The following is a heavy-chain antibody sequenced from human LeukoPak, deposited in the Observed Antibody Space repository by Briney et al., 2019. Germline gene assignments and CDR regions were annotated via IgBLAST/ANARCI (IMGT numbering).Heavy chain of an antibody. CDR3: ARDFRQIVPAAMFLDY. D-gene: IGHD2-2*01. CDR2: IIPIFGTA. Sequence: ASVKVSCKASGGTFSSYAISWVRQAPGQGLEWMGGIIPIFGTANYAQKFQGRVTITADKSTSTVYMELSSLRSEDTAVYYCARDFRQIVPAAMFLDYWGQGTLVTVSS. J-gene: IGHJ4*02. CDR1: GGTFSSYA. V-gene: IGHV1-69*06.